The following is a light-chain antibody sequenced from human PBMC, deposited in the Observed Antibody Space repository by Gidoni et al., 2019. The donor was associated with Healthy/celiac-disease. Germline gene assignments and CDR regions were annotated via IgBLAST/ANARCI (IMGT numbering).Light chain of an antibody. Sequence: QSVLTQPPSASGTPGQRVTISCSGSSSNIGSNTVNWYQQLPGTAPTLLIYSNNQRPSGVPDRFSGSKSGTSASLAISGLQPEDEADYYCAAWDDSLNGWVFGGGTKLTVL. V-gene: IGLV1-44*01. CDR1: SSNIGSNT. J-gene: IGLJ3*02. CDR2: SNN. CDR3: AAWDDSLNGWV.